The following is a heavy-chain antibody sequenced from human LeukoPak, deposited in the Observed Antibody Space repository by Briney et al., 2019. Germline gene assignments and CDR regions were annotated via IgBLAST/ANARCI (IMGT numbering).Heavy chain of an antibody. J-gene: IGHJ4*02. V-gene: IGHV4-4*07. CDR3: ARDRSWGYSCSLKKYYFDY. CDR2: IYTSGST. CDR1: GGSISSYY. D-gene: IGHD6-13*01. Sequence: SETLSLTCTVSGGSISSYYWSWIRQPAGKGLEWIGRIYTSGSTNYNPSLKSRVTMSVDTSKNQFSLKLSSVTAADTAVYYCARDRSWGYSCSLKKYYFDYWGQGTLVTVSS.